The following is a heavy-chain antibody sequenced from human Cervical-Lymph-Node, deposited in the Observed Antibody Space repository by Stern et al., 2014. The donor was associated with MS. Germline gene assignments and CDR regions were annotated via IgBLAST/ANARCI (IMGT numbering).Heavy chain of an antibody. V-gene: IGHV1-8*01. CDR2: MNPNNGNT. CDR1: GDTFVNYD. CDR3: VRGGFSYGYGMDA. J-gene: IGHJ6*02. D-gene: IGHD5-18*01. Sequence: QVQLVESGSEVKKPGASVKVSCQASGDTFVNYDIFWVRQATGQGLEWMGWMNPNNGNTGHAQKFQGRVTMTRNTSISTAYMELSSLRSDDTAVYYCVRGGFSYGYGMDAWGQGTAVTVSS.